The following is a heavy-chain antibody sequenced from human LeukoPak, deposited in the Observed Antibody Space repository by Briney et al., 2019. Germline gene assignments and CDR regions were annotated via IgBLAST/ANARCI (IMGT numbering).Heavy chain of an antibody. J-gene: IGHJ6*03. CDR1: GGSISSYY. CDR2: IYYSGST. D-gene: IGHD2-2*02. V-gene: IGHV4-59*01. Sequence: PSETLSLTCTVSGGSISSYYWSWIRQPPGKGLEWIGYIYYSGSTNYNPSLKSRVTISVDTSKNQFSLKLSSVTAADTAVYYCARVPRGYCSSTSCYSDYYYYYYTDVWGKGTTVTVSS. CDR3: ARVPRGYCSSTSCYSDYYYYYYTDV.